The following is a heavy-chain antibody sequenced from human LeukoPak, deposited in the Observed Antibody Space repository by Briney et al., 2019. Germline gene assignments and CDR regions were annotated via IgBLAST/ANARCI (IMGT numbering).Heavy chain of an antibody. CDR1: GFTFSSYS. D-gene: IGHD3-22*01. CDR2: ISSLSGTI. CDR3: ARAPQGDSSGYYGDYYFDY. V-gene: IGHV3-48*01. Sequence: GGSLRLSCAASGFTFSSYSMNWVRQAPGEGLEWVSYISSLSGTIYYADSVKGRFTISRDNAKNSLYLQMGSLRAEDTAVYYCARAPQGDSSGYYGDYYFDYWGQGTLVTVSS. J-gene: IGHJ4*02.